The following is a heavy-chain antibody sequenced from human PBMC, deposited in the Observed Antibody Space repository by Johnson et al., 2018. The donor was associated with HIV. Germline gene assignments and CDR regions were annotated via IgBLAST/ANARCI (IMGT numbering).Heavy chain of an antibody. D-gene: IGHD1-26*01. Sequence: VQLVESGGGLVQPGGSLRLSCAASGFTFSNAWMSWVRQAPGKGLEWVGRIKSKTDCGTTDYAAPVKGRFTISRDDSKNTLYLQMNSLKTEDTAVYYCTTEVGATQNAVDIWGQGTMVTVSS. CDR3: TTEVGATQNAVDI. J-gene: IGHJ3*02. V-gene: IGHV3-15*01. CDR1: GFTFSNAW. CDR2: IKSKTDCGTT.